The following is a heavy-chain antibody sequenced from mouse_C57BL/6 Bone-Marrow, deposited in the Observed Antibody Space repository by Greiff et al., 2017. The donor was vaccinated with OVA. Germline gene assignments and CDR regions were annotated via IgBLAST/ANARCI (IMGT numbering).Heavy chain of an antibody. V-gene: IGHV1-15*01. Sequence: QVQLKQSGAELVRPGASVTLSCKASGYTFTDYEMHWVKQTPVHGLEWIGAIDPETGGTAYNQKFKGKAILTADKSSSTAYMELRSLTSEDSAVYYCTRAVYDGPRGFAYWGQGTLVTVSA. D-gene: IGHD2-3*01. CDR1: GYTFTDYE. CDR2: IDPETGGT. CDR3: TRAVYDGPRGFAY. J-gene: IGHJ3*01.